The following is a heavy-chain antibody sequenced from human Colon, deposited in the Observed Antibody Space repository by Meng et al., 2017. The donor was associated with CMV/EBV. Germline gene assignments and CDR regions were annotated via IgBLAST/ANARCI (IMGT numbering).Heavy chain of an antibody. Sequence: GESLKISCKGSGYSFADYWIGWVRQMPGKGLEWMGIIYPGDSVTRYSPSFDGQVTISADKSISTAYLQWSSLKASDTAMYHCARNRDFWSGSPFDNWGQGTLVTVSS. CDR1: GYSFADYW. CDR3: ARNRDFWSGSPFDN. V-gene: IGHV5-51*01. CDR2: IYPGDSVT. J-gene: IGHJ4*02. D-gene: IGHD3-3*01.